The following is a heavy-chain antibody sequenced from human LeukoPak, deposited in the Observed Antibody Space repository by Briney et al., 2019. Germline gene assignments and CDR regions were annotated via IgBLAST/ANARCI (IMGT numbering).Heavy chain of an antibody. J-gene: IGHJ4*02. CDR2: INPDSGDT. CDR1: GYTFSNYA. V-gene: IGHV1-2*02. D-gene: IGHD2/OR15-2a*01. CDR3: AKGVSKWEYYYDY. Sequence: ASVKVSCKASGYTFSNYAMNWVRQAPGQGLEWMGWINPDSGDTKYSRNFQGRVSMTRDTSVSTVYMELRSLNSDDTAMYYCAKGVSKWEYYYDYWGQGTRVTVSS.